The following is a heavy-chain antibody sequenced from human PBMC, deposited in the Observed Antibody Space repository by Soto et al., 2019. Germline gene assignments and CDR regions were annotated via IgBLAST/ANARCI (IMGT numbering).Heavy chain of an antibody. V-gene: IGHV3-21*01. J-gene: IGHJ3*02. D-gene: IGHD3-22*01. CDR3: ARDSPSGYYDSSGYYWDAFDI. Sequence: PVGSLRLSCAASGFTFSSYSMNWVRQAPGKGLEWVSSISSSSSYIYYADSVKGRFTISRDNAKNSLYLQMNSLRAEDTAVYYCARDSPSGYYDSSGYYWDAFDIWGQGTMVT. CDR1: GFTFSSYS. CDR2: ISSSSSYI.